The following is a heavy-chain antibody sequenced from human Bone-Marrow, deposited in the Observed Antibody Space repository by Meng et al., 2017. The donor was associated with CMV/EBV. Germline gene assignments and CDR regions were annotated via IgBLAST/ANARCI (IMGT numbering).Heavy chain of an antibody. CDR3: AKDQTYYDFWSGYRNHYYYGMDV. CDR2: IRYDVSNK. J-gene: IGHJ6*02. V-gene: IGHV3-30*02. CDR1: GFTFSNYG. D-gene: IGHD3-3*01. Sequence: GESLKISCAASGFTFSNYGMHWVRQAPGKGLEWVAFIRYDVSNKYYVDSVKGRFTISRDNSKNTLYLQMNSLRTEDTAVYYCAKDQTYYDFWSGYRNHYYYGMDVWGQGTPVTVSS.